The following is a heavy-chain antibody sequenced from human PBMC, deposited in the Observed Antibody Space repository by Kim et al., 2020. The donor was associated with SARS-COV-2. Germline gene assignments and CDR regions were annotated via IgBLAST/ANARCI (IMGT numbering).Heavy chain of an antibody. Sequence: GRTYSADPVTGRFTNSRDTAKNPLYFQMNSLGPDDTAVYYCESGGRQEIDYWGQGTLVPVSS. V-gene: IGHV3-53*01. CDR3: ESGGRQEIDY. J-gene: IGHJ4*02. D-gene: IGHD3-3*01. CDR2: GRT.